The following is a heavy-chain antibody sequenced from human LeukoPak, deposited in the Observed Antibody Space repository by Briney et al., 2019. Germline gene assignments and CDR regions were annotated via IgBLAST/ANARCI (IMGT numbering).Heavy chain of an antibody. J-gene: IGHJ4*02. CDR3: ARDLGGIHFDY. CDR1: DASISGYY. D-gene: IGHD1-26*01. V-gene: IGHV4-59*01. CDR2: IHFSGGT. Sequence: PSETLSLTCTVSDASISGYYWSWIRQPPGKGLEWIGSIHFSGGTNYNPSLRSRVTISVDTSKNQLSLKLSSVTAADTAVYYCARDLGGIHFDYWGQGTLVTVSS.